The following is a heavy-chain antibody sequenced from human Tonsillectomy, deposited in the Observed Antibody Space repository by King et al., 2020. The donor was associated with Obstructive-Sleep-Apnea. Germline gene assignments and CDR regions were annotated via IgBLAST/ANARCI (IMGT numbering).Heavy chain of an antibody. V-gene: IGHV3-23*04. J-gene: IGHJ4*02. Sequence: VQLVESGGGLVQPGGSLRLSCAASGFTFSSYAMSWVRQAPWKGLEWVSAISGSGGMTYYADSVKGRFTISRDNSKNTLYLQMNSLRAEDTAVYYCAKSTGVATRGYDYWGQGTLVTVSS. CDR2: ISGSGGMT. CDR1: GFTFSSYA. D-gene: IGHD5-12*01. CDR3: AKSTGVATRGYDY.